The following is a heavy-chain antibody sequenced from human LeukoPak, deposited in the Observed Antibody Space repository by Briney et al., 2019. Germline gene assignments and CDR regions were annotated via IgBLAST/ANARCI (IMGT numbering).Heavy chain of an antibody. J-gene: IGHJ4*02. D-gene: IGHD3-16*01. CDR3: ASLPDHLRLIDY. CDR1: GFTFDDYA. V-gene: IGHV3-9*01. CDR2: ISWNSGSI. Sequence: GRSLRLSCAASGFTFDDYAMHWVRHALGKGLEWVSGISWNSGSIGYADSVKGRFTISRDNAKNSLYLQMNSLRAEDTAVYYCASLPDHLRLIDYWGQGTLVTVSS.